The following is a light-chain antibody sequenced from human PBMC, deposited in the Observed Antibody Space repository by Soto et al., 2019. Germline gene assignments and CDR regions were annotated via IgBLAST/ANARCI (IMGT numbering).Light chain of an antibody. CDR3: SSYTTSSTWV. Sequence: QSALTQPASVSGSPGQSTTISCTGTSSDVGRYNYVSWYQQHPGKAPKLMIYEVNNRPSGVSNRFSGSKSGNTASLTISGLQAEDEADYYCSSYTTSSTWVFGGGTKLTVL. CDR1: SSDVGRYNY. CDR2: EVN. V-gene: IGLV2-14*01. J-gene: IGLJ3*02.